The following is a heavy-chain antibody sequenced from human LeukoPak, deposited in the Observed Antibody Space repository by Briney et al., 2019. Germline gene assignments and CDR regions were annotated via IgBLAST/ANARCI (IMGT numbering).Heavy chain of an antibody. D-gene: IGHD2-2*01. Sequence: PGGSLRLSCAASGFTFSGSAMHWVRQASGKGLEWVGRIRSKANSYATAYAASVKGRFTISRDDSKNTAYLQMNSLKTEDTAVYYCTRPGCSSTSCYSFDIWGRGTMVTVSS. V-gene: IGHV3-73*01. CDR2: IRSKANSYAT. CDR3: TRPGCSSTSCYSFDI. J-gene: IGHJ3*02. CDR1: GFTFSGSA.